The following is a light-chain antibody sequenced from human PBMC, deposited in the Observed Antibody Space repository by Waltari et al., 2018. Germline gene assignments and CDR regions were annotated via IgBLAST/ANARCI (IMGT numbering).Light chain of an antibody. V-gene: IGLV4-69*01. CDR2: VKSDGIH. J-gene: IGLJ3*02. Sequence: QQPEKGPRFLMNVKSDGIHNKGVGIPDRFSGSSSGAERYLTISSLQSEDEADYYCQTGGHGTWVFGGGTRLTVL. CDR3: QTGGHGTWV.